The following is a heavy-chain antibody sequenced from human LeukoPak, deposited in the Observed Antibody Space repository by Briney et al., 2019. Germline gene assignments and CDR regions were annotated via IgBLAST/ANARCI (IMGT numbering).Heavy chain of an antibody. D-gene: IGHD3-9*01. Sequence: GGSLRLSCAASGFTFSDSPMHWVRQASGKGLEWVGRIRSKANNYATAYAASVKGRFTISRDDSKNTAYLQMNSLKTEGTAVYYCTRLSFDWLFSSAFDIWGQGTMVTVSS. CDR3: TRLSFDWLFSSAFDI. CDR1: GFTFSDSP. J-gene: IGHJ3*02. V-gene: IGHV3-73*01. CDR2: IRSKANNYAT.